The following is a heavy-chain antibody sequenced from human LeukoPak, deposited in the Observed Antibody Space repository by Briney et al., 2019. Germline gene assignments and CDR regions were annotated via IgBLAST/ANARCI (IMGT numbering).Heavy chain of an antibody. J-gene: IGHJ4*02. Sequence: ASVKVSCKASGGTFSSYAISWVRQAPGQGLEWMGGIIPIFGTANYAQKFQGRVTITADESTSTAYMELSSLRSEDTAVYYCARDLGSIAAAGPTFDYWGQGTLVTVSS. V-gene: IGHV1-69*13. CDR3: ARDLGSIAAAGPTFDY. CDR1: GGTFSSYA. CDR2: IIPIFGTA. D-gene: IGHD6-13*01.